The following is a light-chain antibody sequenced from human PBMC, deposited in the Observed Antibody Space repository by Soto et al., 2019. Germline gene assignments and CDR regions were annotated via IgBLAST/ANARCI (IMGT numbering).Light chain of an antibody. V-gene: IGKV3-20*01. CDR2: GAS. CDR1: QSVSSSY. J-gene: IGKJ1*01. Sequence: EIVLTQSPGTLSLSPGERATLSCRASQSVSSSYLAWYQQKPGQAPRLLIYGASSRATGIPDRFSGSGSGTDLTLTISRLEPEDCAVYYCQQYGSSPPWTFGQGTKVEIK. CDR3: QQYGSSPPWT.